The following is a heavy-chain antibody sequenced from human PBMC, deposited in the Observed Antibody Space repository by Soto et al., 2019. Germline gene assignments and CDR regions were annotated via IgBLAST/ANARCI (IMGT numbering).Heavy chain of an antibody. CDR1: GDNFKKNV. D-gene: IGHD3-10*01. V-gene: IGHV1-69*10. Sequence: SVKVSCKISGDNFKKNVFTWVRQAPGQGLEWMGGTIPALGKTHYIEKFQGRVTITVDDPTRTVYMEVRDLTSEDTAIYYCARGPFRPSAMDVWGQGTTVTVSS. CDR2: TIPALGKT. J-gene: IGHJ6*02. CDR3: ARGPFRPSAMDV.